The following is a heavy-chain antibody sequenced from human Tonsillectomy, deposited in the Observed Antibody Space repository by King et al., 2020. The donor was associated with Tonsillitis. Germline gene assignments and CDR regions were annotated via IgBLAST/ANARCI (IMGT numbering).Heavy chain of an antibody. J-gene: IGHJ5*02. CDR1: GGSISSYY. V-gene: IGHV4-59*01. CDR3: ARFPPMVRELTIYNWFDP. D-gene: IGHD3-10*01. Sequence: VQLQESGPGLVKPSETLSLTCTVSGGSISSYYWSWIRQPPGKGLEWIGYIYYSGSTNYNPSLKSRVTISVDTSKNQFSLKLSSVTAADTAVYYCARFPPMVRELTIYNWFDPWGQGTLVTVSS. CDR2: IYYSGST.